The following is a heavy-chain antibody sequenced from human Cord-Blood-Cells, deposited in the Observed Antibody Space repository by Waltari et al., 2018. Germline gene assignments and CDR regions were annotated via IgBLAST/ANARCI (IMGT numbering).Heavy chain of an antibody. V-gene: IGHV4-39*01. D-gene: IGHD3-3*01. J-gene: IGHJ5*02. CDR2: IYYSGGT. CDR1: GGSISSSSYY. Sequence: QLQLQESGPGLVKPSETLSLTCTVSGGSISSSSYYWGCIRQPPGKGLEWIGSIYYSGGTYYNPSLKSRVTISVDTSKNQFSLKLSSVTAADTAVYYCARGRIFGVVIEGWFDPWGQGTLVTVSS. CDR3: ARGRIFGVVIEGWFDP.